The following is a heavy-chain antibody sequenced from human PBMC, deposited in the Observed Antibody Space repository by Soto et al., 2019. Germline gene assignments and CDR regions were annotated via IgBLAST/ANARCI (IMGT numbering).Heavy chain of an antibody. CDR2: IYWDGDQ. J-gene: IGHJ4*02. CDR1: GISLSTKEVG. CDR3: AHTSLKKVWAFDY. D-gene: IGHD2-2*01. Sequence: ITLKESGPTLVTPTQTLTLTCTFSGISLSTKEVGVGWIRQPPGKGLEWLALIYWDGDQRYRPSLRTSVTITKDPSKTQVFLTMASMDPVDTAPYFCAHTSLKKVWAFDYWGQGTLVTVSS. V-gene: IGHV2-5*02.